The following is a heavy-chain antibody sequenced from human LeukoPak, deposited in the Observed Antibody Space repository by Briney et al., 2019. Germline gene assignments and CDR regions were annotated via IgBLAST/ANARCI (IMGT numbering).Heavy chain of an antibody. CDR2: IIPIFGTA. J-gene: IGHJ6*03. CDR3: ARVDYYDSSGYYPPLTTGYYMDV. D-gene: IGHD3-22*01. Sequence: SSVKVSCKASGGTFSSYAISWVRQAPGQGREWMGGIIPIFGTANYAQKFQGKVTITTDESTSTAYMELSSLRSEDTAVYYCARVDYYDSSGYYPPLTTGYYMDVWGKGTTVTVSS. V-gene: IGHV1-69*05. CDR1: GGTFSSYA.